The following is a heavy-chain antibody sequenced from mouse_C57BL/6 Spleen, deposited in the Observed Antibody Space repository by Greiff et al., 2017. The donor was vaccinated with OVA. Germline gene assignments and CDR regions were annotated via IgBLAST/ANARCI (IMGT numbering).Heavy chain of an antibody. J-gene: IGHJ3*01. CDR2: IDPETGGT. V-gene: IGHV1-15*01. CDR3: TRESYWAY. CDR1: GYTFTDYE. Sequence: VQLQPSGAELVRPGASVTLSCKASGYTFTDYEMHWVKQTPVHGLEWIGAIDPETGGTAYNQKFKGKARLTADKSSSTANMELRSLTSEDSAVYYCTRESYWAYWGQGTLVTVSA. D-gene: IGHD2-12*01.